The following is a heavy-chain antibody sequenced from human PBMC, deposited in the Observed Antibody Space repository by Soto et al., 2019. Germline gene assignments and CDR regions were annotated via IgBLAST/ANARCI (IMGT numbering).Heavy chain of an antibody. CDR1: GFAFGDSA. Sequence: GGSLRLSCAGSGFAFGDSAMHWVRQAPGKGLEWVAGISWNSGAKGYADSVKGRFTISRDNAKKSLYLQMNTLRPEDTALYYCAKAPYAGYFYYFDSWGQGTLVTISS. CDR2: ISWNSGAK. CDR3: AKAPYAGYFYYFDS. J-gene: IGHJ4*02. D-gene: IGHD5-12*01. V-gene: IGHV3-9*01.